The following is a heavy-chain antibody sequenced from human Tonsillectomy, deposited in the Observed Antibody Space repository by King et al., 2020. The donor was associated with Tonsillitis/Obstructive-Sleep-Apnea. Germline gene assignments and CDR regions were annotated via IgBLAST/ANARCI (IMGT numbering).Heavy chain of an antibody. CDR1: GFTFSSYA. J-gene: IGHJ6*03. D-gene: IGHD5/OR15-5a*01. CDR2: ISSNGGST. Sequence: VQLVESGGGLVQPGGSLRLSCAASGFTFSSYALHWVRQAPGKGLEYVSAISSNGGSTYYANSVKGRFTVSRDNSKNTLYLQMGSLRAEDMAVYYCARGVYDSPYYMDVWGKGTTVTVSS. CDR3: ARGVYDSPYYMDV. V-gene: IGHV3-64*01.